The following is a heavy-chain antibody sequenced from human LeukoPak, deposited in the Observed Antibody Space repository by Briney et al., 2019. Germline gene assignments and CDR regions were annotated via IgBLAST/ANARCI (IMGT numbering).Heavy chain of an antibody. Sequence: GSLRLSCIASGFSFGDYAMSWVRQAPGKGLEWVGFIRSKAYRGATKNAASVKDRFTISRDDSKSIAYLQMNSLKTEDTAIYYCTSVYDTSAYYHSGIDYWGQGTLVTVSS. D-gene: IGHD3-22*01. J-gene: IGHJ4*02. CDR3: TSVYDTSAYYHSGIDY. V-gene: IGHV3-49*04. CDR1: GFSFGDYA. CDR2: IRSKAYRGAT.